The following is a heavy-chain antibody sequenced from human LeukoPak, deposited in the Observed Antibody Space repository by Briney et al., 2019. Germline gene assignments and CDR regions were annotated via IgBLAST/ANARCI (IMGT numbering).Heavy chain of an antibody. D-gene: IGHD3-22*01. CDR1: GGTFSSYA. V-gene: IGHV1-69*13. CDR3: ARDPVWGSSGYSDI. CDR2: IIPIFGTA. J-gene: IGHJ3*02. Sequence: SVKVSCKASGGTFSSYAISWVRQAPGQGLEWMGGIIPIFGTANYAQKFQGRVTITADESTSTAYMELSSLRSDDTAVYYCARDPVWGSSGYSDIWGQGTMVTVSS.